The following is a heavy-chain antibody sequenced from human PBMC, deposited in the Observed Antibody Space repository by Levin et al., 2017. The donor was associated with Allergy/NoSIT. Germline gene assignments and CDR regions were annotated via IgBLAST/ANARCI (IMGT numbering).Heavy chain of an antibody. CDR3: ARVDSSWGLY. J-gene: IGHJ4*02. V-gene: IGHV3-30-3*01. CDR1: GFTFSSYA. CDR2: ISYDGSNK. D-gene: IGHD6-13*01. Sequence: GESLKISCAASGFTFSSYAMHWVRQAPGKGLEWVAVISYDGSNKYYADSVKGRFTISRDNSKNTLYLQMNSLRAEDTAVYYCARVDSSWGLYWGQGTLVTVSS.